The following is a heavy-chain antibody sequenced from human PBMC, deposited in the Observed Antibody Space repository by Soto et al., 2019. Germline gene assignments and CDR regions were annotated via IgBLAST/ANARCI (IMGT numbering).Heavy chain of an antibody. Sequence: GGSLRLSCAASGFTFSSYAMSWVRQAPGKGLEWVSGLSDSGGSTYYADSVKGRFTISRDNSMNTLYLQMNTLRAEDTAVYYCAKVSSGWYSGFFDYWGQGT. D-gene: IGHD6-13*01. CDR2: LSDSGGST. CDR3: AKVSSGWYSGFFDY. CDR1: GFTFSSYA. V-gene: IGHV3-23*01. J-gene: IGHJ4*02.